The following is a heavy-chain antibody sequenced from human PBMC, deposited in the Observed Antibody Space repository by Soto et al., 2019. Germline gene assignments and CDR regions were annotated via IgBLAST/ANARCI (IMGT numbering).Heavy chain of an antibody. CDR2: ISYDGSNK. V-gene: IGHV3-30*18. D-gene: IGHD3-10*01. CDR1: GFTFSSYG. Sequence: QVQLVESGGGVVQPGRSLRLSCAASGFTFSSYGMHWVRQAPGKGLEWVAVISYDGSNKYYADSVKGRFTISRDNYKNTLYLQMNSLRAEDTAVYYCAKDRWGITMVRGVIIEPDYYYYYGMDVWGQGTTVTVSS. J-gene: IGHJ6*02. CDR3: AKDRWGITMVRGVIIEPDYYYYYGMDV.